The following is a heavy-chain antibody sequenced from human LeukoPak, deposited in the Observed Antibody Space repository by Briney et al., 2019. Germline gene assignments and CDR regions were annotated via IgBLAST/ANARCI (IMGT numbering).Heavy chain of an antibody. CDR1: GDSVSSKSAA. Sequence: SQTLSLTCAISGDSVSSKSAAWNRIRQSPWRGLEWLGRTYFRSKWYSESAVSVKGRTTINPDTSKNQFSLQLNSVTPEDTAVYYFARSGGPLDNWGQGTLVTVSS. J-gene: IGHJ4*02. V-gene: IGHV6-1*01. CDR2: TYFRSKWYS. D-gene: IGHD1-26*01. CDR3: ARSGGPLDN.